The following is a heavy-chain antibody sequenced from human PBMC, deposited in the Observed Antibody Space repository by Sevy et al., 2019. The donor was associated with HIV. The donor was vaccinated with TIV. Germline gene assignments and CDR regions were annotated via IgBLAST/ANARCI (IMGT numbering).Heavy chain of an antibody. CDR1: GFIFSTYA. V-gene: IGHV3-23*01. CDR2: ISGSGGST. CDR3: AKGDRTFYGLDV. J-gene: IGHJ6*02. Sequence: GGSLRLSCAASGFIFSTYAMSWVRQAPGKGLEWVSAISGSGGSTYNADSMKGRFTISRDNSKNTLYLQMNSLRVDDTAVYYCAKGDRTFYGLDVWGQRTSVTVSS.